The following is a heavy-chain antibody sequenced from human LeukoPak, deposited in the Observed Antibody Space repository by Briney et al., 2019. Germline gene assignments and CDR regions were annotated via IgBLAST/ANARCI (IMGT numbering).Heavy chain of an antibody. D-gene: IGHD3-22*01. CDR2: ISSSSSYI. CDR3: ARVFDYYDSSEGAGGPQH. J-gene: IGHJ1*01. Sequence: PGGSLRLSCAASGFTFSSYSMNWVRQAPGKGLEWVSSISSSSSYIYYADSVKGRFTISRDNAKNSLYLQMNSLRAEDTAVYYCARVFDYYDSSEGAGGPQHWGQGTLVTVSS. V-gene: IGHV3-21*01. CDR1: GFTFSSYS.